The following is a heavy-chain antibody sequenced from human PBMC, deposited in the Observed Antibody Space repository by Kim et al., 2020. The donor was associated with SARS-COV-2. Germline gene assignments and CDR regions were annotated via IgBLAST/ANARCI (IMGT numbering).Heavy chain of an antibody. J-gene: IGHJ4*02. CDR3: ARERWSSGWFSDY. V-gene: IGHV3-74*01. Sequence: YANSVKGRFTISRSNAENTLYLQMNSLRAEDTAVYYCARERWSSGWFSDYWGQGTLVTVSS. D-gene: IGHD6-19*01.